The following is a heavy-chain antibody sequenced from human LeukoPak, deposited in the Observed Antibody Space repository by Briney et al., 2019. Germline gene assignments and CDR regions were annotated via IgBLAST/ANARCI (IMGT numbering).Heavy chain of an antibody. D-gene: IGHD6-13*01. Sequence: ASVKVPCKASGYTFTSYYMHWVRQAPGQGLEWMGIINPSGGSTSYAQKFQGRVTMTRDTSTSTVYMELSSLRSEDTAVYYCARGHPYSSSWYLSWFDPWGQGTLVTVSS. CDR1: GYTFTSYY. CDR3: ARGHPYSSSWYLSWFDP. CDR2: INPSGGST. J-gene: IGHJ5*02. V-gene: IGHV1-46*01.